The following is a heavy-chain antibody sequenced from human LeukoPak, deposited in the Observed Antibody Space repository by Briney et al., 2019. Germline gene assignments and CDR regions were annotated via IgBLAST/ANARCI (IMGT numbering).Heavy chain of an antibody. CDR3: ARVGFGNTPHPIDY. D-gene: IGHD4-23*01. Sequence: PSETLSLTCTVSGGSISSYYWSWIRQPPGKGLEWIGYIYYTGSTNYNPSLKSRVTISVDTSKNQFSLQLSSVTAADTAVYYCARVGFGNTPHPIDYGGQGTLVTVSS. CDR1: GGSISSYY. CDR2: IYYTGST. V-gene: IGHV4-59*01. J-gene: IGHJ4*02.